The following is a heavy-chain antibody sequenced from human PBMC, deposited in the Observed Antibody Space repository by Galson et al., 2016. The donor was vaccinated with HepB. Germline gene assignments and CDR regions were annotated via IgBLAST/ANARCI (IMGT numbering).Heavy chain of an antibody. V-gene: IGHV2-5*02. CDR3: VHRQRKNFNLLTGFAYYFDY. CDR2: VYWDDDK. J-gene: IGHJ4*02. CDR1: GFSLSTSGVG. Sequence: PALVKPTQTLTLTCTFSGFSLSTSGVGVGWIRQPPGKALEWLALVYWDDDKRYSPSLKNRLTITKDTSKNQVVLIMTNMDPVDTGTYYCVHRQRKNFNLLTGFAYYFDYWGQGTLVTVSS. D-gene: IGHD3-9*01.